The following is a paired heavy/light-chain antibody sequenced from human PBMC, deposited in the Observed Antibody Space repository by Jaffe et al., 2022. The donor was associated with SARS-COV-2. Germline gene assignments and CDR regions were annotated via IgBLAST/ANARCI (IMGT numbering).Heavy chain of an antibody. V-gene: IGHV3-30*01. D-gene: IGHD5-12*01. CDR3: ARDIDSGYDVYYGMDV. CDR1: GFTFTKHA. J-gene: IGHJ6*02. Sequence: QVQLVESGGGLVQPGRSLRLSCAASGFTFTKHAIHWVRQAPGKGLEWVAVISNDGSNKYYADSVKGRFTISRDNSKNTLYLQMNSLRPEDTAVYYCARDIDSGYDVYYGMDVWGQGTTATVSS. CDR2: ISNDGSNK.
Light chain of an antibody. V-gene: IGLV3-1*01. CDR1: KLGDKY. Sequence: SYELTQPPSVSVSPGQTASITCSGDKLGDKYACWYQQKPGQSPVLVIYQDSLRPSGIPERFSGSNSGNTATLTISGAQAIDEADYYCQAWDSTTYVFGTGTKVTVL. CDR3: QAWDSTTYV. CDR2: QDS. J-gene: IGLJ1*01.